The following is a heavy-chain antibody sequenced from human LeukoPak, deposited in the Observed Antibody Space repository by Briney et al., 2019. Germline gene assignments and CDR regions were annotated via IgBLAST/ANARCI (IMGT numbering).Heavy chain of an antibody. CDR2: IYYSGST. D-gene: IGHD1-26*01. CDR1: GGSISSSSYY. CDR3: ARGGSGSSLYEYFQH. J-gene: IGHJ1*01. V-gene: IGHV4-39*07. Sequence: SETLSLTCTVSGGSISSSSYYWGWIRQPPGKGLEWIGSIYYSGSTYYNPSLKSRVTISVDTSKNQFSLKLSSVTAADTAVYYCARGGSGSSLYEYFQHWGQGTLVTVSS.